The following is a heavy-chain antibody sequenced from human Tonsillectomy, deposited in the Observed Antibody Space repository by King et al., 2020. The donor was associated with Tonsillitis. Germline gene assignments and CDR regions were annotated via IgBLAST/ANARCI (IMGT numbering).Heavy chain of an antibody. J-gene: IGHJ3*02. V-gene: IGHV3-21*01. Sequence: VQLVESGGGLVEPGGSLRLSCATSGFTFSNHHMNWVRQAPGKGLEWVSSISTTSNYKYYADSVKGLFTIPRDNAKNSLFLQMHSLRAEDAAVYYCAKDKGAGVYDSSRGAFDIWGRGTMVTVSP. CDR2: ISTTSNYK. CDR3: AKDKGAGVYDSSRGAFDI. CDR1: GFTFSNHH. D-gene: IGHD3-22*01.